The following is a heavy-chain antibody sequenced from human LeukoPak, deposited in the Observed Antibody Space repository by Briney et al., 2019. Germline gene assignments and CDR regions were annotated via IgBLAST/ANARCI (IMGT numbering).Heavy chain of an antibody. Sequence: GASVKVPCKASGYTFTSYGISWVRQAPGQGLEWMGWISAYNGNTNYAQKLQGRVTMTTDTSTSTAYMELRSLRSDDTAVYYCARGYYDFWSGYYTMGYYYYYMDVWGKGTTVTVSS. D-gene: IGHD3-3*01. J-gene: IGHJ6*03. CDR3: ARGYYDFWSGYYTMGYYYYYMDV. V-gene: IGHV1-18*01. CDR1: GYTFTSYG. CDR2: ISAYNGNT.